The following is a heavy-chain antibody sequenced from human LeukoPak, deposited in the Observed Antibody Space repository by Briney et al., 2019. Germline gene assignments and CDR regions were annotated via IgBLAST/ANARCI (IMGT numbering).Heavy chain of an antibody. CDR1: GFTFSSYW. J-gene: IGHJ4*02. CDR2: IKQDGSEK. V-gene: IGHV3-7*01. D-gene: IGHD6-19*01. CDR3: ASYSSGWYVDY. Sequence: GGSLGLSCTTSGFTFSSYWMSWVRQAPGKGLEWVANIKQDGSEKYYVDPVKGRFTISRDNAKNSLYLQMNSLRAEDTAVYYCASYSSGWYVDYWGQGTLVTVSS.